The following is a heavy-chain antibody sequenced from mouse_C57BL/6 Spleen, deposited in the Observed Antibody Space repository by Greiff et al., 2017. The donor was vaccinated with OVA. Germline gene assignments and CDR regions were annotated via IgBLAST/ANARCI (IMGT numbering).Heavy chain of an antibody. D-gene: IGHD1-1*01. CDR1: GYTFTDYN. Sequence: VQLKESGPELVKPGASVKIPCKASGYTFTDYNMDWVKQSHGKSLEWIGDINPNNGGTIYNQKFKGKATLTVDKSSSTAYMELRSLTSEDTAVYYCARITTVVADYWYFDVWGTGTTVTVSS. CDR2: INPNNGGT. V-gene: IGHV1-18*01. CDR3: ARITTVVADYWYFDV. J-gene: IGHJ1*03.